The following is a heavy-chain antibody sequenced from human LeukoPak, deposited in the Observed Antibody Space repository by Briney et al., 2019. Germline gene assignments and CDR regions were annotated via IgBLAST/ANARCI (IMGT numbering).Heavy chain of an antibody. CDR1: GGSFSGTY. CDR3: ARGRITVTTFHYNGMDV. D-gene: IGHD4-17*01. Sequence: WETLSLTCAVYGGSFSGTYWSWIRQPPGKGLEWIGEINHSGSTTYNPSPKSRVTISVDTSKNQFSLRLSYVTAADTAVYYCARGRITVTTFHYNGMDVWGQGTTVTVSS. V-gene: IGHV4-34*01. J-gene: IGHJ6*02. CDR2: INHSGST.